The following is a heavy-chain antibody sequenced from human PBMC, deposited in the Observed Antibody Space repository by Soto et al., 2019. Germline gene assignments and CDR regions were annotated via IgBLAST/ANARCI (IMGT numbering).Heavy chain of an antibody. CDR2: IYYSGST. CDR3: VGYSFGFGYFFDY. D-gene: IGHD5-18*01. CDR1: GGSISSYY. J-gene: IGHJ4*02. V-gene: IGHV4-59*01. Sequence: SETLSLTCTVSGGSISSYYWNWIRQPPGKGLEWIGYIYYSGSTNNNPSLKSRVTISVDTSKNQFSLKLISVTAADTAVYYCVGYSFGFGYFFDYWGPGTLVTVSS.